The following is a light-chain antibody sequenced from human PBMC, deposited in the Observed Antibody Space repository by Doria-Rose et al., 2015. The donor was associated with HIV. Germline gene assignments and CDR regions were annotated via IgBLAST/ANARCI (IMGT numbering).Light chain of an antibody. J-gene: IGKJ1*01. Sequence: DIVMTQSPGTLSLSPGERAILSCRASQSFSSTYLAWYQQKPGQAPSLLIYDGSTRATGIPDRFSASGSGTDFTLTINRLEPEDFALYYCHQYGTSWTSGQGTKVEI. V-gene: IGKV3-20*01. CDR3: HQYGTSWT. CDR2: DGS. CDR1: QSFSSTY.